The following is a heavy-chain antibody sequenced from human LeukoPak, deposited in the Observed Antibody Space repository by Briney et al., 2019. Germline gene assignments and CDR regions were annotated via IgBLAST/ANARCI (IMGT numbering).Heavy chain of an antibody. V-gene: IGHV4-59*08. D-gene: IGHD3-16*02. J-gene: IGHJ4*02. Sequence: PSETLSLTCTVSGGSISNYYWSWIRQPPGKGLEWIGYIYYSGSTNYNPSLKSRVTISVDTSKNQFSLKLSSVTAADTAVYYCARHSFTYYDYVWGSYPHPLFDYWGQGTLVTVSS. CDR2: IYYSGST. CDR1: GGSISNYY. CDR3: ARHSFTYYDYVWGSYPHPLFDY.